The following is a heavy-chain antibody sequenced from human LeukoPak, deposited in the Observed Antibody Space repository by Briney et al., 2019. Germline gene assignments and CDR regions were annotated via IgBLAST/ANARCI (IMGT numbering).Heavy chain of an antibody. J-gene: IGHJ4*02. Sequence: GRSLRLSCAASGFTFSSYGMHWVRQAPGKGLEWVAVISYDGSNKYYADSVKGRFTISRDNSKNTLYLQMNSLRAEDTAVYYCAKGRGPAAIAPIDYWGQGTLVTVSS. V-gene: IGHV3-30*18. CDR3: AKGRGPAAIAPIDY. D-gene: IGHD2-2*01. CDR2: ISYDGSNK. CDR1: GFTFSSYG.